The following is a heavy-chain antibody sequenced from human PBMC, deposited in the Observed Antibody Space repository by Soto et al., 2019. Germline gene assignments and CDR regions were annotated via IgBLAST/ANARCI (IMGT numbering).Heavy chain of an antibody. V-gene: IGHV3-33*01. D-gene: IGHD5-12*01. CDR2: IWYDGSNT. CDR1: GFIFSNYG. CDR3: ARVTSGYEDY. Sequence: HPGGSLRLSFAASGFIFSNYGMHWVRQAPGKGLEWVAVIWYDGSNTYYADSVKGRFTVSRDNSNNTLFLQMNSLRAEDTAVYYCARVTSGYEDYWGQGTLVTVSS. J-gene: IGHJ4*02.